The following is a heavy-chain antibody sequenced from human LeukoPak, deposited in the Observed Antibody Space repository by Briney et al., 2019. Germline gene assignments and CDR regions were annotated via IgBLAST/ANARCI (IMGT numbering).Heavy chain of an antibody. CDR3: TRGRGAYGWFDP. CDR2: ISSDGSNT. V-gene: IGHV3-74*01. D-gene: IGHD3-10*01. J-gene: IGHJ5*02. CDR1: GFTVSSFW. Sequence: GGSLRLSCAASGFTVSSFWMHWVRKAPGKGLVWVSRISSDGSNTYYADSVKGRFTISRDTAMNTLYLHMHSLREEDMADYYCTRGRGAYGWFDPWGQGTQVTVSS.